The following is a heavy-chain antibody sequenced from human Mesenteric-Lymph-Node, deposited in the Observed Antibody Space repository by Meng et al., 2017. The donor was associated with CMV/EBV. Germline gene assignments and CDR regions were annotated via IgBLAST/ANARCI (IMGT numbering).Heavy chain of an antibody. CDR1: GFSLSSSAVG. V-gene: IGHV2-5*02. J-gene: IGHJ4*02. Sequence: CTFSGFSLSSSAVGVGWIRQPPGKALEWLAPIYGDGDKRYNPSLTSRLTITKDTSKNQVVLTMTDMDPVDTATYYCAHLLPPAASNYWGQGTLVTVSS. CDR3: AHLLPPAASNY. CDR2: IYGDGDK. D-gene: IGHD2-2*01.